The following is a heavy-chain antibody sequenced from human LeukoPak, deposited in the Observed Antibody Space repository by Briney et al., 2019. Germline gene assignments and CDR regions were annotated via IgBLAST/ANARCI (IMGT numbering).Heavy chain of an antibody. Sequence: GASVKVSCKASGFTFTSYYMHWVRQAPGQGLEWMGIISPSGSSTSYAQKFQGRVTMTRDLSTSTVYMELSSLRPEDTAVYYCARSHSGSSTSGYANDYWGQRALVTV. CDR2: ISPSGSST. J-gene: IGHJ4*02. V-gene: IGHV1-46*01. CDR1: GFTFTSYY. CDR3: ARSHSGSSTSGYANDY. D-gene: IGHD2-2*01.